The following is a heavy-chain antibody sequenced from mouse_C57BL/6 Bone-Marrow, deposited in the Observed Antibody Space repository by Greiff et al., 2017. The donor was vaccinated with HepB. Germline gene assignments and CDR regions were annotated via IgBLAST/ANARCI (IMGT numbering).Heavy chain of an antibody. CDR3: AREGVITTVVDHWYFDV. D-gene: IGHD1-1*01. J-gene: IGHJ1*03. Sequence: QVQLQQSGAELARPGASVKLSCKASGYTFTSYGISWVKQRTGQGLEWIGEIYPRSGNTYYNEKFKGKATLTADKSSSTAYRERRSLTSEDSAVYFCAREGVITTVVDHWYFDVWGTGTTVTVSS. CDR2: IYPRSGNT. V-gene: IGHV1-81*01. CDR1: GYTFTSYG.